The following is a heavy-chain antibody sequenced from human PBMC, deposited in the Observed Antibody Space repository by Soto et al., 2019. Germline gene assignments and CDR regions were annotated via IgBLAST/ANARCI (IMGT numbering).Heavy chain of an antibody. J-gene: IGHJ4*02. CDR2: INHSGST. CDR1: GGSFSGYY. CDR3: ARPQTRGYSYGRKYYFDD. V-gene: IGHV4-34*01. Sequence: PSETLSLTCAVYGGSFSGYYWSWIRQPPGKGLEWIGEINHSGSTNYNPSLKSRVTISVDTSKNQFSLKLSSVTAADTAVYYCARPQTRGYSYGRKYYFDDWGKGTLVTVSS. D-gene: IGHD5-18*01.